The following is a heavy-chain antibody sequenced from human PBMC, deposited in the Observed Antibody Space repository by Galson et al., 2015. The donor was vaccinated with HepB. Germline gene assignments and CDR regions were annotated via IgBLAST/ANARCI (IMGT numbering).Heavy chain of an antibody. CDR3: ARPNIKYYDSGRGDASHI. J-gene: IGHJ3*02. CDR2: MNPNSGNT. Sequence: SVKVSCKASGYTFTSYDINWVRRATGQGLEWMGWMNPNSGNTGYAQKFQGRVTMTRNTSISTAYMELSSLRSEDTAVYYCARPNIKYYDSGRGDASHIPRQGTMVAVSP. V-gene: IGHV1-8*01. CDR1: GYTFTSYD. D-gene: IGHD3-22*01.